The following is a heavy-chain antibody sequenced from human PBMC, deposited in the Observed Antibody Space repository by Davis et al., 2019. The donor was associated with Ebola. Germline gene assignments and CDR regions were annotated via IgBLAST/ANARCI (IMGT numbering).Heavy chain of an antibody. CDR2: MNPNSGNT. D-gene: IGHD2-2*01. V-gene: IGHV1-8*01. CDR1: GYTFTSYD. Sequence: ASVKVSCKASGYTFTSYDISWVRQATGQGPEWMGWMNPNSGNTGYARRFQGRVTMTRDTSITTAYMELSSLRSEDTAVYYCVRGEDYCTSASCYDYWGQGTLVTVSS. CDR3: VRGEDYCTSASCYDY. J-gene: IGHJ4*02.